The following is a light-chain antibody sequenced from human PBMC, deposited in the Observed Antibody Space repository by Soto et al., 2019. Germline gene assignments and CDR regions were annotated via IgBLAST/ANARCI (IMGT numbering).Light chain of an antibody. V-gene: IGKV3D-20*01. CDR1: QRVSGGF. CDR2: DTS. J-gene: IGKJ1*01. Sequence: DIVLTQSPATLSLSPGERATLYCGASQRVSGGFLAWSQQKPGLAPRLILYDTSFRATGIPDRFSGSGSGTDFTLTISRLDPEDFAVYYCQQYGSSPSFGQGTKVDIK. CDR3: QQYGSSPS.